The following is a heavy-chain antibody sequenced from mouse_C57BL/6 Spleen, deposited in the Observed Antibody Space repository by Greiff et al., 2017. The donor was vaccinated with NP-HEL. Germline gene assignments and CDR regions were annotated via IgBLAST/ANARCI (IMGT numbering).Heavy chain of an antibody. V-gene: IGHV5-17*01. CDR1: GFTFSDYG. D-gene: IGHD2-5*01. CDR3: ARHYSNYVGDWYFDV. J-gene: IGHJ1*03. Sequence: EVHLVESGGGLVKPGGSLKLSCAASGFTFSDYGMHWVRQAPEKGLEWVAYISSGSSTIYYADTVKGRFTISRDNAKNTLFLQMTSLRSEDTAMYYCARHYSNYVGDWYFDVWGTGTTVTVSS. CDR2: ISSGSSTI.